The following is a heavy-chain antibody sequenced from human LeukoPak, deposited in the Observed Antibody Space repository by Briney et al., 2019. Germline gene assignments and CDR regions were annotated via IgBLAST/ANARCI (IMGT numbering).Heavy chain of an antibody. D-gene: IGHD2-2*03. V-gene: IGHV1-69*04. CDR2: IIPILGIA. CDR3: ARDHGYCSSTSCYPNWFDP. J-gene: IGHJ5*02. Sequence: ASVKVSCKASGGTFSSYTISRVRQAPGQGLEWMGRIIPILGIANYAQKFQGRVTITADKSTSTAYMELSSLRSEDTAVYYCARDHGYCSSTSCYPNWFDPWGQGTLVTVSS. CDR1: GGTFSSYT.